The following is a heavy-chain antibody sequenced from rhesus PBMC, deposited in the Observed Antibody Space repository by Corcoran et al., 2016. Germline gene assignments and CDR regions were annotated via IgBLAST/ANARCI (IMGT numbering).Heavy chain of an antibody. CDR2: IDGSSGST. J-gene: IGHJ4*01. Sequence: QVQLQERGPGQVKPSETLSLTCAVSEGSTSGGYDWTWIRQPPRMGLDWIGSIDGSSGSTNYNPSLNNRVTISKATSKNQFSLKLSSVTAADTAVYYCAIPSFDTSGWSVWGQGVLVTVSS. CDR1: EGSTSGGYD. D-gene: IGHD6S26*01. V-gene: IGHV4-76*01. CDR3: AIPSFDTSGWSV.